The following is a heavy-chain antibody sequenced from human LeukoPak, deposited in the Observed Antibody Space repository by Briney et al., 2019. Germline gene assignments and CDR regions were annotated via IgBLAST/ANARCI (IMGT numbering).Heavy chain of an antibody. Sequence: PGGSLRLSCAASGFTFSSYSMNWVRQAPGKGLEWVSSISSSSSYIYCADTVKGRFTISRDNAKNSLYLQMNSLRAEDTAVYYCASGERGYSYGASQSSHEYYWGQGTLVTVSS. CDR2: ISSSSSYI. D-gene: IGHD5-18*01. V-gene: IGHV3-21*01. J-gene: IGHJ4*02. CDR1: GFTFSSYS. CDR3: ASGERGYSYGASQSSHEYY.